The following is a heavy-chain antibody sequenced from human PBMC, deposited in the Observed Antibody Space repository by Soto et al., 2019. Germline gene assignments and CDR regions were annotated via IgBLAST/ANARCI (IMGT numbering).Heavy chain of an antibody. CDR2: IIPILGIA. CDR3: ARGATALDV. J-gene: IGHJ6*02. V-gene: IGHV1-69*02. D-gene: IGHD5-12*01. Sequence: QVQLVQSGAEVKKPGSSVKVSCKASGGTFSSYTISWVRQDPGQGLEWMGRIIPILGIANYAQKFQGRVTITADKSTSTAYMELSSLRSEDTAVDYGARGATALDVWGQGTTVTVSS. CDR1: GGTFSSYT.